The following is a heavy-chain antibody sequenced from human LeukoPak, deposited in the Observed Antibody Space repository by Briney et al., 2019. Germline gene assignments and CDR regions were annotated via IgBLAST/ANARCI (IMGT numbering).Heavy chain of an antibody. CDR1: GGSISSYY. CDR3: ARRRRITRAFDI. J-gene: IGHJ3*02. CDR2: IYYSGST. Sequence: SETLSLTCTVSGGSISSYYWSWIRQHPGKGLEWIGYIYYSGSTNYNPSLKSRVTISVDTSKNQFSLKLSSVTAADTAVYYCARRRRITRAFDIWGQGTMVTVSS. V-gene: IGHV4-59*12. D-gene: IGHD3-10*01.